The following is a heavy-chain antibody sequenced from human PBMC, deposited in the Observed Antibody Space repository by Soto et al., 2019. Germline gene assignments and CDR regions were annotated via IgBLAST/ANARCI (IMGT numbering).Heavy chain of an antibody. D-gene: IGHD6-13*01. J-gene: IGHJ5*01. V-gene: IGHV4-59*01. CDR2: VNHIGST. Sequence: QVQLQESGPGLVKPSETLSLNCSVSGGSITNFYWSWIRQPPGRGLEWIGYVNHIGSTKYNPSLDIRSTISVDTSKTQFSLKMTSVTTADTAVYYCARASVSYSSHWFDSWGQGTLVTVAS. CDR1: GGSITNFY. CDR3: ARASVSYSSHWFDS.